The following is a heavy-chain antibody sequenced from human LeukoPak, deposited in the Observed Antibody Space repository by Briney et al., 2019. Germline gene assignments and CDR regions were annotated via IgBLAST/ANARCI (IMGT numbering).Heavy chain of an antibody. D-gene: IGHD2-2*01. CDR2: IIPMFGTA. V-gene: IGHV1-69*13. CDR3: ARGRLIVVPIAAFDY. J-gene: IGHJ4*02. Sequence: SVKVSCKTSGGSFNNYAINWVRQAPGQGLKWMGGIIPMFGTAYYAQTFQGRLTIIADESTSTVYMEMNSLRSDDTAVYYCARGRLIVVPIAAFDYWGQGTLVTVSS. CDR1: GGSFNNYA.